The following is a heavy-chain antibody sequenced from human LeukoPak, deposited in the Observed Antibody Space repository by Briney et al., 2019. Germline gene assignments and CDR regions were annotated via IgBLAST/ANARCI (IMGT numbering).Heavy chain of an antibody. D-gene: IGHD3-10*02. J-gene: IGHJ6*04. CDR3: AELGITMIGGV. Sequence: GGTLRLSCAASGFTFSNYGMSWVRQAPGKGLEWVSGISGGAISTNYAESVKGRFTISRDNSKNTLYLQMNSLRAEDTAVYYCAELGITMIGGVWGKGTTVTVSS. V-gene: IGHV3-23*01. CDR1: GFTFSNYG. CDR2: ISGGAIST.